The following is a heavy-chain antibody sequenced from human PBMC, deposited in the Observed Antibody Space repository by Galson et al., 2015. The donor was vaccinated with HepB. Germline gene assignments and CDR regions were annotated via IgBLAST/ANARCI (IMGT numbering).Heavy chain of an antibody. CDR2: IIPIFGIA. CDR1: GGTFGSYA. V-gene: IGHV1-69*13. Sequence: SVKVSCKASGGTFGSYAISWVRQAPGQGLEWMGGIIPIFGIANYAQKFQGRVTITADESTSTAYMELSSLRSEDTAVYYCASSPMGYYYYGMDVWGQGTTVTVSS. CDR3: ASSPMGYYYYGMDV. D-gene: IGHD3-16*01. J-gene: IGHJ6*02.